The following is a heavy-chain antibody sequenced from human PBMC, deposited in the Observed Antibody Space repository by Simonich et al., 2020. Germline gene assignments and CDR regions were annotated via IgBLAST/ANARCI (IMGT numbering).Heavy chain of an antibody. CDR3: ARQLNDFDI. D-gene: IGHD1-1*01. CDR2: ICTGDSDT. Sequence: EVQLCQSGAEVKKPGEPLKISCKGSGNSFTTYWIGGGRQMPGKGLEWLRSICTGDSDTRYSPSFQGQVAISADKSISTAYLQWSSLKASDTAMYYCARQLNDFDIWGQGTMVTVSS. J-gene: IGHJ3*02. V-gene: IGHV5-51*01. CDR1: GNSFTTYW.